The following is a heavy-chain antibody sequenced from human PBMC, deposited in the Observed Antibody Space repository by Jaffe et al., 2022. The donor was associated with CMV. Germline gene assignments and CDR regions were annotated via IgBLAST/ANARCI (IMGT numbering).Heavy chain of an antibody. V-gene: IGHV3-73*02. CDR2: IRSKSNNYAT. J-gene: IGHJ4*02. CDR3: VRLGGYCSTTTCYRNY. CDR1: GFTFSGSA. D-gene: IGHD2-2*01. Sequence: EVQLVESGGGLVQPGGSLKLSCAASGFTFSGSAIHWVRQASGKGLEWVGRIRSKSNNYATAYAASVKGRFIISRDDSRNTAYLQMNSLEVEDTAVYYCVRLGGYCSTTTCYRNYWGQGTLVTVSS.